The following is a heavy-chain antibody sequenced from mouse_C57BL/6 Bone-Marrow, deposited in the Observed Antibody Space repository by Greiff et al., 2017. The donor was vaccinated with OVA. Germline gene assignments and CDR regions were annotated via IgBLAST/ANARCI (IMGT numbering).Heavy chain of an antibody. V-gene: IGHV5-6*01. CDR3: ARLTTVVAPY. J-gene: IGHJ2*01. CDR2: ISSGGSYT. D-gene: IGHD1-1*01. Sequence: VQLKESGGDLVKPGGSLKLSCAASGFTFSSYGMSWVRQTPDKRLEWVATISSGGSYTYYPDSVKGRFTISRDNAKNTLYLQMSSLKSEDTAMYYCARLTTVVAPYWGQGTTLTVSS. CDR1: GFTFSSYG.